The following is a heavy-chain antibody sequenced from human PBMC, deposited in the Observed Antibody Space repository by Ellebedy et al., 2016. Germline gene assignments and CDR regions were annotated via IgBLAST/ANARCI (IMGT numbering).Heavy chain of an antibody. J-gene: IGHJ4*02. CDR1: GFTFSDYY. CDR3: ARVQGPRCFDY. CDR2: ISTSGSTI. V-gene: IGHV3-11*01. Sequence: GESLKISXAASGFTFSDYYMSWIRQAPGKGLEWVSYISTSGSTIYYADSVKGRFTISRDNAKNSLYLQMNSLRAEDTAVYYCARVQGPRCFDYWGQGTLVTVSS.